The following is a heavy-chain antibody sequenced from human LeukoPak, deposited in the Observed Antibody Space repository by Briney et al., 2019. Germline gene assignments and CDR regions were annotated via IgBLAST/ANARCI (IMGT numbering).Heavy chain of an antibody. Sequence: RASVKVSCKVSGYTLTELSMHWVRQAPGKGLEWMGGFDPEDGETIYAQKFQGRVTMTKDTSTDTAYMELSSLRSEDTAVYYCATAERWLHASKYYFDYWGQGTLVTVSS. D-gene: IGHD5-24*01. CDR1: GYTLTELS. J-gene: IGHJ4*02. V-gene: IGHV1-24*01. CDR2: FDPEDGET. CDR3: ATAERWLHASKYYFDY.